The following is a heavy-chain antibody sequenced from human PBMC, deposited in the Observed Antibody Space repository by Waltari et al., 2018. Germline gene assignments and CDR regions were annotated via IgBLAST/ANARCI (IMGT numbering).Heavy chain of an antibody. D-gene: IGHD6-13*01. J-gene: IGHJ4*02. CDR1: VGSISSHY. CDR2: IYYSGST. V-gene: IGHV4-59*11. CDR3: ARDFGSSWFDY. Sequence: QVQLQESGPGLVKPSETLSLTCTVSVGSISSHYWSWIRQPPGKGLEWIGYIYYSGSTNYNPSLKSRVTISVDTSKNQFSLKLSSVTAADTAVYYCARDFGSSWFDYWGQGTLVTVSS.